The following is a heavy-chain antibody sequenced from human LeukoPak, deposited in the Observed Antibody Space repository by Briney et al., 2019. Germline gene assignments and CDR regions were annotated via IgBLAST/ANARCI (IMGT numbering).Heavy chain of an antibody. J-gene: IGHJ5*02. Sequence: SETLSLTCTVSGGSISSGSYYWSWIRQPAGKGLEWIGRIYTSGSTNYNPSLKSRVTISVDTSKNQFSLKLSPVTAADTAVYYCARVVVVPAAIRGSFDPWGQGTLVTVSS. CDR1: GGSISSGSYY. CDR2: IYTSGST. V-gene: IGHV4-61*02. D-gene: IGHD2-2*01. CDR3: ARVVVVPAAIRGSFDP.